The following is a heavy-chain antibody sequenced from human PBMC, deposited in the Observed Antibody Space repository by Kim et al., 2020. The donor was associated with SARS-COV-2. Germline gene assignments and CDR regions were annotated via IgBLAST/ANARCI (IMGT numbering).Heavy chain of an antibody. J-gene: IGHJ3*02. CDR3: ARDRPGDFWSGYHGDVLDI. V-gene: IGHV4-34*01. CDR1: SGAFSGYY. D-gene: IGHD3-3*01. CDR2: INHSGST. Sequence: SETLSLSCDVYSGAFSGYYWSWIRQPPGKGLEWIGEINHSGSTNYSPSLKSRVTISGDTSKNQFSLKLSSVTAADTAVYYCARDRPGDFWSGYHGDVLDIWGQGTMVTVSS.